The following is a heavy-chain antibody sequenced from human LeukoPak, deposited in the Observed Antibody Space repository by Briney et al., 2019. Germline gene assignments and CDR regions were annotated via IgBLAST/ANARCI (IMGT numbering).Heavy chain of an antibody. D-gene: IGHD3-10*01. J-gene: IGHJ4*02. CDR3: AKLAKYFYGSETYYFFEH. CDR2: ISGSGGST. V-gene: IGHV3-23*01. Sequence: GGSLRLSCAASGFTFSSYAMSWVRQAPGKGLEWVSAISGSGGSTYYADSVKGRFTISRDNSKNTLYLQMNSLRVEDTAVYYCAKLAKYFYGSETYYFFEHWGQGTPVTASS. CDR1: GFTFSSYA.